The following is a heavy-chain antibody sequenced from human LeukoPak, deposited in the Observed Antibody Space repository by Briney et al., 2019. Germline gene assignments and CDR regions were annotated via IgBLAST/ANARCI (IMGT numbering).Heavy chain of an antibody. J-gene: IGHJ6*03. CDR3: ATQWELPELYYYYYYMDV. D-gene: IGHD1-26*01. CDR1: GFTFSSYA. V-gene: IGHV3-7*03. CDR2: INQDGSEK. Sequence: GGSLRLSCAASGFTFSSYAMHWVRQAPGKGLEWVANINQDGSEKYYVDSVKGRFTISRDDAKNSLYLQMNSLRAEDTAVYYCATQWELPELYYYYYYMDVWGKGTTVTVSS.